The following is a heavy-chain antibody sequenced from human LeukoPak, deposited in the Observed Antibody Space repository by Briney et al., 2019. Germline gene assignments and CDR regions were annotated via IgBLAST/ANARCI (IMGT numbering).Heavy chain of an antibody. CDR1: GYTVTELS. J-gene: IGHJ4*02. Sequence: ASVKVSCKVSGYTVTELSMHWVRQAPGKGLEWMGGFDPEDGETIYAQKFQGRVTMTEDTSTDTAYMELSSLRSEDTAVYYCATAVYYYDSSGYHAYFDYWGQGTLVTVSS. V-gene: IGHV1-24*01. CDR3: ATAVYYYDSSGYHAYFDY. D-gene: IGHD3-22*01. CDR2: FDPEDGET.